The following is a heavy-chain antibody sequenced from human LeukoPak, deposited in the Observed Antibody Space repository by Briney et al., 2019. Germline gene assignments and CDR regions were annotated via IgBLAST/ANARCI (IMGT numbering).Heavy chain of an antibody. Sequence: GGSLRLSCAASAFSVSIVAMKWVRLAPGKGLEWVSSISGSGGNTYYADSVNGRVTISRDNSMDTLYLHINRLRVEDSATYSCETSGSGDYHYYYYRMDAWGKGTTVTVSS. D-gene: IGHD6-19*01. CDR2: ISGSGGNT. J-gene: IGHJ6*04. CDR1: AFSVSIVA. V-gene: IGHV3-23*01. CDR3: ETSGSGDYHYYYYRMDA.